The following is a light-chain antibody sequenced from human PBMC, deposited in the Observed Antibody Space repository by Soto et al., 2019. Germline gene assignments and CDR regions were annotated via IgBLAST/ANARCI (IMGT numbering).Light chain of an antibody. J-gene: IGKJ4*01. V-gene: IGKV3-11*01. CDR2: DAS. CDR3: QQRATWPLT. CDR1: QSVTRY. Sequence: EIVLTQSPATLSLSPGERATLSCRASQSVTRYLVWYQHKPGQAPRLLIYDASNRATCIPARFSGSGSGTDFTLTISSLEPEDFAVYYCQQRATWPLTFGGGTKVEIK.